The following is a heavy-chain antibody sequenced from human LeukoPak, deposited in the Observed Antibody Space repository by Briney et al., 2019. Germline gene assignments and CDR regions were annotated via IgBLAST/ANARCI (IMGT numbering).Heavy chain of an antibody. V-gene: IGHV1-18*01. J-gene: IGHJ4*02. CDR1: GYTFTSYG. Sequence: GASVKVSCKASGYTFTSYGISWVRQAPGQGLEWMGWISAYNGNTNYAQKLQGRVTMTTDTSTSTAYMELRSLRSDDTAVYYCARDGRPDIVVVPAAIGDSSGWYPPAADYWGQGTLVTVSS. D-gene: IGHD2-2*02. CDR2: ISAYNGNT. CDR3: ARDGRPDIVVVPAAIGDSSGWYPPAADY.